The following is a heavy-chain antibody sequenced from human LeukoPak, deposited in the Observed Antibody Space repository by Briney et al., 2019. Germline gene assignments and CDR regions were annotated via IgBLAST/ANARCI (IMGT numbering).Heavy chain of an antibody. Sequence: GASVKVSCKASGYAFTSYGITWVRQAPGQGLEWMGWISAYNDNTNYAQKLQGRVTMTTETSTSTAYMELRSLRSDDTAVYYCARGPQVAYYYGSGSYNDYWGQGTLVTVSS. CDR2: ISAYNDNT. CDR3: ARGPQVAYYYGSGSYNDY. J-gene: IGHJ4*02. V-gene: IGHV1-18*01. D-gene: IGHD3-10*01. CDR1: GYAFTSYG.